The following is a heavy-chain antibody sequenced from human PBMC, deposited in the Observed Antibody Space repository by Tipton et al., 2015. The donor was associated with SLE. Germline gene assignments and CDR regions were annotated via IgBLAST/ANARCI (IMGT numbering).Heavy chain of an antibody. CDR1: GGSISSGSYY. D-gene: IGHD6-6*01. CDR3: ARDRGSSSTLGFDY. V-gene: IGHV4-61*02. J-gene: IGHJ4*02. CDR2: IYPSGST. Sequence: TLSLTCTVSGGSISSGSYYWSWIRQPAGKGLEWIGRIYPSGSTNYTPSLKSRVTISVDTSKNQFSLKLSSVTAADTAVYYCARDRGSSSTLGFDYWGQGTLVTVSS.